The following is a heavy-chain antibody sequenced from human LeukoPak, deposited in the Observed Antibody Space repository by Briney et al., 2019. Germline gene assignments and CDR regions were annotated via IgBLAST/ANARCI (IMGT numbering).Heavy chain of an antibody. CDR1: GYTFTSYG. D-gene: IGHD3-10*01. Sequence: ASVKVSCKASGYTFTSYGISWVRQAPGQGLEWMGWISAYNGNTNYAQKLQGRVTMTTDTSTSTAYMELRSLRSDDTAVYYCARQLLWFGELQPNWFDPWGQRTLVTVSS. V-gene: IGHV1-18*01. CDR2: ISAYNGNT. J-gene: IGHJ5*02. CDR3: ARQLLWFGELQPNWFDP.